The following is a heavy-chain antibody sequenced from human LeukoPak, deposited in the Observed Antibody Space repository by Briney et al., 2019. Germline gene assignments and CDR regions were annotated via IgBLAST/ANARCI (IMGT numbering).Heavy chain of an antibody. Sequence: GGSLRLSCAPSGFTFSIYWMSWGRHAPGKGLEWVANIREDGSDKYYVDSVKGRFTISRDNAKNTLHLQMNNLRAEDTAVYYCARYLHDNGAFDSWGQGTLVTVSS. J-gene: IGHJ5*01. CDR1: GFTFSIYW. CDR3: ARYLHDNGAFDS. D-gene: IGHD2-8*01. V-gene: IGHV3-7*05. CDR2: IREDGSDK.